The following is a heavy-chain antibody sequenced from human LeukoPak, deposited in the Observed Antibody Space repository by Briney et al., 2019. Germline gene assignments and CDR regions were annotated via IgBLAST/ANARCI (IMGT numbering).Heavy chain of an antibody. CDR2: IWYDGSNK. CDR1: GFTFSSYG. CDR3: ARDPTAYYDSSGYYLNTIDY. Sequence: GGSLRLSCAASGFTFSSYGMHWVRQAPGKGWEWVAVIWYDGSNKYYAESVKGRYTISRDNSKKTLYLQMNSLRAEDTAVYYCARDPTAYYDSSGYYLNTIDYWGQGTPVTVSS. V-gene: IGHV3-33*01. J-gene: IGHJ4*02. D-gene: IGHD3-22*01.